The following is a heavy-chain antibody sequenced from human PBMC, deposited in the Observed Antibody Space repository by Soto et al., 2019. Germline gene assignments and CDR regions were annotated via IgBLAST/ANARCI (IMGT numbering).Heavy chain of an antibody. J-gene: IGHJ4*02. Sequence: ASVKVSCKASGATFSSYAISWVRQAPGQGLEWMGGIIPIFGAANYAQKFQGRVTITADESTSTAYMELSSLRSEDTAVYYCAIRRADTAMVFDYWGQGTLVTVSS. CDR3: AIRRADTAMVFDY. V-gene: IGHV1-69*13. CDR1: GATFSSYA. CDR2: IIPIFGAA. D-gene: IGHD5-18*01.